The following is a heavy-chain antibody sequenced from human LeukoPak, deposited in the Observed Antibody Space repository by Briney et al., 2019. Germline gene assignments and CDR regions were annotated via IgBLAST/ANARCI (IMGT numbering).Heavy chain of an antibody. CDR1: GFTFSDYY. CDR3: ASAARPGCGGDCSKHY. V-gene: IGHV3-11*01. D-gene: IGHD2-21*02. CDR2: ISSSGSTI. Sequence: KPGGSLRLSCAASGFTFSDYYMGWIRQAPGKGLEWVSYISSSGSTIYYADSVKGRFTISRDNAKNSLYLQMNSLRAEDTAVYYCASAARPGCGGDCSKHYWGQGTLVTLSS. J-gene: IGHJ4*02.